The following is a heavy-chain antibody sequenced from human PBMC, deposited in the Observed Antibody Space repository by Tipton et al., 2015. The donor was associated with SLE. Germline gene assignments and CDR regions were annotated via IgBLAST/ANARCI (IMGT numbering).Heavy chain of an antibody. D-gene: IGHD3-10*01. V-gene: IGHV3-23*01. J-gene: IGHJ3*02. CDR2: ISASGDST. CDR1: GFTFSNYA. CDR3: ARDRVRYYGSGSPDAFDI. Sequence: SLRLSCAASGFTFSNYAMSWVRQAPGKGLEWVSGISASGDSTYFADSVKGRFTISRDNSKNTLYLQMNSLRAEDTAVYSCARDRVRYYGSGSPDAFDIWGQGTMVTVSS.